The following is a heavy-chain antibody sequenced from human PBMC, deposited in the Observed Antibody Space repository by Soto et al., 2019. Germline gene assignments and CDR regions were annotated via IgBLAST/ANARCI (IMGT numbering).Heavy chain of an antibody. Sequence: PGKSLKISCQGSGYSFASYWIGWVRQMPGKDLEWMGIIYPGDSDTRYSPSFQGQVTISADKSLRTAYLQWTSLKASDTALYYCARTRSGTLGFYYDGMDGWGQGTAVTV. J-gene: IGHJ6*02. D-gene: IGHD1-1*01. CDR1: GYSFASYW. CDR2: IYPGDSDT. CDR3: ARTRSGTLGFYYDGMDG. V-gene: IGHV5-51*03.